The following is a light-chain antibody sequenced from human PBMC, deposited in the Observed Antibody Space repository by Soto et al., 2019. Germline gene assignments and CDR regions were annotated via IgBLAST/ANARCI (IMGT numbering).Light chain of an antibody. V-gene: IGLV2-11*01. J-gene: IGLJ3*02. CDR2: DVS. Sequence: QSALTQPRSVSGSPGQSVTISCTGTSSDVGGYNYVSWYQQHTGKAPKLMMYDVSKRPSGVPDRFSGSKSGNTASLTISGLQAEDEADYFCCSYAGSYTWVFGGGTKLPVL. CDR3: CSYAGSYTWV. CDR1: SSDVGGYNY.